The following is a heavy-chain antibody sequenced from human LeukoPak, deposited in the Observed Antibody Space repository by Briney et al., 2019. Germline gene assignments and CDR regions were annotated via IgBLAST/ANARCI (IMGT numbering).Heavy chain of an antibody. CDR2: ISGSGGST. J-gene: IGHJ6*03. Sequence: PGGSLRLSCAASGFTFSSYGMSWVRQAPGKGLEWVSAISGSGGSTYYADSVKGRFTISRDNAKNSLYLQMNSLRAEDTAVYYCARGPSSSWYYYYMDVWGKGTTVTVSS. CDR1: GFTFSSYG. D-gene: IGHD6-13*01. CDR3: ARGPSSSWYYYYMDV. V-gene: IGHV3-23*01.